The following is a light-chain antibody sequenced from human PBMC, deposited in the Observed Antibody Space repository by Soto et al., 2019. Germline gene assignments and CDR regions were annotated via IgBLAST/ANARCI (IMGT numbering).Light chain of an antibody. J-gene: IGLJ1*01. Sequence: SALTQPASVSGSPGQSITISCTGTSSDVGGYSLVSWYQQHPGKAPKLMIYEGTKRPSGISNRFFGSKSGNTASLTISGLQAEDEGDYYCCSYAGRDTFVFGTGTKVTVL. CDR2: EGT. CDR1: SSDVGGYSL. V-gene: IGLV2-23*01. CDR3: CSYAGRDTFV.